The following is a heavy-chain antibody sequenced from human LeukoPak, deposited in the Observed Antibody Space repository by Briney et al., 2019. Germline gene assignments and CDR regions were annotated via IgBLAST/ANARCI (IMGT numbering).Heavy chain of an antibody. Sequence: QAGGSLRLSCAASGFTFHDYAMHWVRQAPGKGLEWVSAISGSGGSTYYADSVKGRFTISRDNSKNTLYLQMNSLRAEDTAVYYCAKPPMGSYGYVRYYFDYWGQGTLVTVSS. V-gene: IGHV3-23*01. D-gene: IGHD5-18*01. CDR1: GFTFHDYA. CDR2: ISGSGGST. J-gene: IGHJ4*02. CDR3: AKPPMGSYGYVRYYFDY.